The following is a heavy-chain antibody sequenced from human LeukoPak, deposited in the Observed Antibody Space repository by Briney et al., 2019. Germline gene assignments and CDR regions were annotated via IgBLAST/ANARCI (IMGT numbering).Heavy chain of an antibody. V-gene: IGHV3-23*01. D-gene: IGHD3/OR15-3a*01. Sequence: GGSLRLSCAASGFTLSRYGMSWGTHAPGKGLGWVSALRVGGDSTYYTDSAKGRLSLSRDNSKNTRYLQMNSRRAGDTAVYYCAKERTDWVFAGSWIDPWGEGTLVTVSS. CDR1: GFTLSRYG. CDR2: LRVGGDST. CDR3: AKERTDWVFAGSWIDP. J-gene: IGHJ5*02.